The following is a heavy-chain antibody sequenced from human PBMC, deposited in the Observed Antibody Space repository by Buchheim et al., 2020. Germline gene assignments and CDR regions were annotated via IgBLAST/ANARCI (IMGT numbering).Heavy chain of an antibody. J-gene: IGHJ4*02. CDR1: GFTFSSYG. D-gene: IGHD2-21*02. CDR3: AKAPPIVVVTADFDY. CDR2: ISYDGSNK. V-gene: IGHV3-30*18. Sequence: QMQLVESGGGVVQPGRSLRLSCAASGFTFSSYGMHWVRQAPGKGLEWEAVISYDGSNKYYADSVKGRFTISRDNSKNTLYLQMNSLRAEDTAVYYCAKAPPIVVVTADFDYWGQGTL.